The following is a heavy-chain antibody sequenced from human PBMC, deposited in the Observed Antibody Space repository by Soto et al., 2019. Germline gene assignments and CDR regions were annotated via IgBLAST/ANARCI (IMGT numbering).Heavy chain of an antibody. D-gene: IGHD6-19*01. Sequence: GGSLRLSCAASGFTFSSYGMHWVRQAPGKGLEWVAVISYDGSNKYYADSVKGRFTISRDNSKNTLYLQMNSLRAEDTAVYYCAKDIYHSSGWVEFFDYWGQGTLVTVSS. CDR3: AKDIYHSSGWVEFFDY. CDR1: GFTFSSYG. J-gene: IGHJ4*02. CDR2: ISYDGSNK. V-gene: IGHV3-30*18.